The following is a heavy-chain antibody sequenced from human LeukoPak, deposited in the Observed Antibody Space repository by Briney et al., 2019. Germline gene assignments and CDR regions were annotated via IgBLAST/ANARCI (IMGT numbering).Heavy chain of an antibody. CDR3: ARDPSSDRVVEAGDY. V-gene: IGHV1-69*04. J-gene: IGHJ4*02. D-gene: IGHD3-22*01. CDR1: GYTFTSYY. CDR2: IIPILGIA. Sequence: SETVSCKASGYTFTSYYMHWVRQAPGQGLEWMGRIIPILGIANYAQKFQGRVTITADKSTSTAYMELSSLRSEDTAVYYCARDPSSDRVVEAGDYWGQGTLVTV.